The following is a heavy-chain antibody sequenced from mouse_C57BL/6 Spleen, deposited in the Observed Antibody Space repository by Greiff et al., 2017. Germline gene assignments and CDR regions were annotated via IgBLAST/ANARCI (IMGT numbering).Heavy chain of an antibody. CDR2: IHPNSGST. Sequence: QVQLQQPGAELVKPGASVKLSCKASGYTFTSYWMHWVKQRPGQGLEWIGMIHPNSGSTNYNEKFKSKATLTVDKSSSTAYMQLSSLTSEDSAVYYCASIVTTVYYFNYWGQGTTLTVSS. CDR3: ASIVTTVYYFNY. CDR1: GYTFTSYW. D-gene: IGHD2-12*01. J-gene: IGHJ2*01. V-gene: IGHV1-64*01.